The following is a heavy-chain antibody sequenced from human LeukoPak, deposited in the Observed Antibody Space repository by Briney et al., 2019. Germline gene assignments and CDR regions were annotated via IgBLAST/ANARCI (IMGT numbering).Heavy chain of an antibody. D-gene: IGHD6-19*01. CDR3: ARGWAGNY. J-gene: IGHJ4*02. CDR1: GFTFSNYE. V-gene: IGHV3-48*03. Sequence: GGSLRLSCAASGFTFSNYEMKWVRQAPGEGLEWVSYIGSSSTLMYYADSVKGRFTISRDNAKNSLYLQMNSLRAEDTAVYYCARGWAGNYWGQGTLVTVSS. CDR2: IGSSSTLM.